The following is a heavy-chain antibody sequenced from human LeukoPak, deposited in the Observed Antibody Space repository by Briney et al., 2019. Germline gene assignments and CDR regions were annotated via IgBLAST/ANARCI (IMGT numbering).Heavy chain of an antibody. CDR2: IIPIFGTA. Sequence: ASVKVSCKASGGTFSSYAISWVRQAPGQGLEWMGRIIPIFGTANYAQKFQGRVTITTDESTSTAYMELSSLRSEDTAVYYCAREGMGDSAHFDYWGQGTLVTVSS. CDR3: AREGMGDSAHFDY. V-gene: IGHV1-69*05. J-gene: IGHJ4*02. D-gene: IGHD2-21*02. CDR1: GGTFSSYA.